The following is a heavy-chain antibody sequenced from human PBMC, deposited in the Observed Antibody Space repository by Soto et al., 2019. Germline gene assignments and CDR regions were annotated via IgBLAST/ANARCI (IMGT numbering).Heavy chain of an antibody. CDR1: GYTFNTYG. V-gene: IGHV1-18*01. CDR2: ISAYNGHT. Sequence: QVQLVQSGGEVKRPGASVRVSCKASGYTFNTYGISWVRQAPGQGLEWMGWISAYNGHTDYAQKFQGRVTMTTDTSTNTISMDLRGLRSDATAVYYCARGRTWGARDFDYWGQGTLVTVSS. D-gene: IGHD3-16*01. J-gene: IGHJ4*02. CDR3: ARGRTWGARDFDY.